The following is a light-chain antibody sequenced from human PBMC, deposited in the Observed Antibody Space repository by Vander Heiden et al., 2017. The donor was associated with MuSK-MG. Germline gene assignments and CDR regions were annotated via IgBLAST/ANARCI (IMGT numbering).Light chain of an antibody. V-gene: IGLV3-1*01. CDR2: QND. J-gene: IGLJ2*01. CDR1: NLGNTY. CDR3: QAWNSKTVV. Sequence: SSALTQTPSVSVSPGQTASITCSGHNLGNTYVCWYQQRPGQSPVLVIYQNDKRPSEIPERFSGSNSAATATPNISGTQAVDDAYYYSQAWNSKTVVFGGGTKLTVL.